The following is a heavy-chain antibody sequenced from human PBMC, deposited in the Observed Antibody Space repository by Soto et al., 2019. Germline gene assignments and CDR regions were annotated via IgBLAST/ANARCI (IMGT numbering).Heavy chain of an antibody. D-gene: IGHD6-6*01. CDR1: GFTFSDYT. Sequence: QVQLVESGGGVVQPGRSLRLSCAASGFTFSDYTMHWVRQAPGKGLEWVAVISYDGSNKYYADSVRGRFTISRDNSKNTLYLQMNSLKTEDTAVYYCARGRRQFVTTYFDYWGQGTLVTVSS. CDR3: ARGRRQFVTTYFDY. J-gene: IGHJ4*02. CDR2: ISYDGSNK. V-gene: IGHV3-30-3*01.